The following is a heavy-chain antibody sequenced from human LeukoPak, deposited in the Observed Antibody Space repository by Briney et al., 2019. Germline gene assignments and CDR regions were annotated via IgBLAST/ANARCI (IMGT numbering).Heavy chain of an antibody. D-gene: IGHD1-14*01. V-gene: IGHV4-38-2*02. J-gene: IGHJ4*02. CDR2: IYYSGST. CDR1: GYSISSGYY. Sequence: SETLSLTCTVSGYSISSGYYWGWIRQPPGKGLEWIGSIYYSGSTYYNPSLKSRVTISVDTSKNQFSLKLSSVTAADTAVYYCARHLYNSPLDYWGQGTLVTVSS. CDR3: ARHLYNSPLDY.